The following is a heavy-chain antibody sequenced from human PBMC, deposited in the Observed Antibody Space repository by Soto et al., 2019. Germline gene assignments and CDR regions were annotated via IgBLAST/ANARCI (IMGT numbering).Heavy chain of an antibody. CDR3: ARQAMVRGVKGHTDY. V-gene: IGHV5-10-1*01. J-gene: IGHJ4*02. D-gene: IGHD3-10*01. Sequence: PGESLKISCKGSGYSFTSYWISWVRQMPGKGLEWMGRIDPSDSYTNYSPSFQGHVTISADKSISTAYLQWSSLKASDTAMYYCARQAMVRGVKGHTDYWGQGTLVTVSS. CDR2: IDPSDSYT. CDR1: GYSFTSYW.